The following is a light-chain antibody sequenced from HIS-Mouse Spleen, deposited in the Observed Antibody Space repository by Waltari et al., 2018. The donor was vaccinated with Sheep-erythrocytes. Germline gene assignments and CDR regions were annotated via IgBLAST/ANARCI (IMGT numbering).Light chain of an antibody. CDR1: SSDVAGYNY. Sequence: QSALTQPRSVPGSPGQSVTISCTGTSSDVAGYNYASWYQQHPGKAPKLMIYDVSKRPSGVPDRFSGSKSGNTASLTISGLQAEDEADYYCCSYAGSYNHVFATGTKVTVL. CDR2: DVS. V-gene: IGLV2-11*01. CDR3: CSYAGSYNHV. J-gene: IGLJ1*01.